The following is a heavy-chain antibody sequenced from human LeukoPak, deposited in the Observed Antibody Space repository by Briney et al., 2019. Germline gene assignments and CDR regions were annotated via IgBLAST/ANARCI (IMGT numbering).Heavy chain of an antibody. D-gene: IGHD3-10*01. J-gene: IGHJ4*02. CDR2: IYYSGIT. Sequence: SETLSLTCTVSGGSISTGAYYWSWIRQPPGKGLEWIGLIYYSGITSYNPSLKSRVTISVDTSRSQFSLKLSSVTAADTAVYYCARDGGYGSGSSYYNYWGQGTLVTASS. V-gene: IGHV4-39*07. CDR1: GGSISTGAYY. CDR3: ARDGGYGSGSSYYNY.